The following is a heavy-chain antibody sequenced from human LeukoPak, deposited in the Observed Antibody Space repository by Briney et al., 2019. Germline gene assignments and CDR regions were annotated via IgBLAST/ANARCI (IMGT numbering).Heavy chain of an antibody. V-gene: IGHV1-2*02. CDR1: GYSFTGFF. CDR2: ISPNRGDT. J-gene: IGHJ5*02. Sequence: ASVKVSCKASGYSFTGFFIHWVRQAPGQGLEWMGWISPNRGDTNYAQKFKGRVTMTTDTSLNTIYMELRSLRLDDTAVYFCARGSFLGTSSWFDPWGQGTLVTVSS. D-gene: IGHD2-8*01. CDR3: ARGSFLGTSSWFDP.